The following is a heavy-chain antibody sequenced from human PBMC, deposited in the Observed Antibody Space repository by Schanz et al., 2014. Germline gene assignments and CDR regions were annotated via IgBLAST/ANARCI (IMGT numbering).Heavy chain of an antibody. CDR1: GYTLTGFG. Sequence: QVQLVQSGAEVKKPGASVKVSCKASGYTLTGFGVSWVRQAPGQGREWMGWISAYRGNSKYAQKLHGTVTMTTDTSTIAAYMELKSLTSYETAVYYCARFNSGSHSPPYYYYGMDVWGRGTTVTVSS. V-gene: IGHV1-18*01. CDR3: ARFNSGSHSPPYYYYGMDV. CDR2: ISAYRGNS. J-gene: IGHJ6*02. D-gene: IGHD1-26*01.